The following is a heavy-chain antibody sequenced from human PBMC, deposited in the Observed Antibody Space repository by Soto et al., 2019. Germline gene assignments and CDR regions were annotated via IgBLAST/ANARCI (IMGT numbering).Heavy chain of an antibody. CDR2: IYYSGST. CDR1: GGSTSSYY. V-gene: IGHV4-59*08. D-gene: IGHD3-10*01. Sequence: SETLSLTCTVSGGSTSSYYWSWIRQPPGKGLEWIGYIYYSGSTNYNPSLKSRVTISVDTSKNQFSLKLSSVTAADTAVYYCARQVAYYGSGSYFYFDYWGQGTLVTVSS. CDR3: ARQVAYYGSGSYFYFDY. J-gene: IGHJ4*02.